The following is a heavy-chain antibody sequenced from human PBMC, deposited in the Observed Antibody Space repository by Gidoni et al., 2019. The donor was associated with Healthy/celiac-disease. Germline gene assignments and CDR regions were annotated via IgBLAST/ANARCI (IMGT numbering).Heavy chain of an antibody. D-gene: IGHD6-19*01. CDR2: IIPIFGTA. CDR3: ARSLPYSSGQGAFDI. Sequence: QVQLVQSGAELKKPGSSVKVSCKSSGGTFSSYAIIWVRQAPGQGLEWMGGIIPIFGTANYAQKFQGRVTITADESTSTAYMELSSLRSEDTAVYYCARSLPYSSGQGAFDIWGQGTMVTVSS. J-gene: IGHJ3*02. V-gene: IGHV1-69*01. CDR1: GGTFSSYA.